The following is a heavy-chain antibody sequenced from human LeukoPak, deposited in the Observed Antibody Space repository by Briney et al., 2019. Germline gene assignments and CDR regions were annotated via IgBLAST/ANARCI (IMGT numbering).Heavy chain of an antibody. CDR1: GFTFNKSP. CDR3: VKDLNWAFDY. D-gene: IGHD3-16*01. Sequence: GGSLRLSCAASGFTFNKSPMNWVRQAPGKGLEWTSNIRDDSDGTTYADSVKGRFTISRDNAKNSLYLQINSLRAEDTAVYYCVKDLNWAFDYWGQGTLVTVSS. CDR2: IRDDSDGT. V-gene: IGHV3-48*01. J-gene: IGHJ4*02.